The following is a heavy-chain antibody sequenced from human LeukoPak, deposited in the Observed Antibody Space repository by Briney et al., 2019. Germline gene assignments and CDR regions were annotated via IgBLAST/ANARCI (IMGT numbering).Heavy chain of an antibody. Sequence: PAGGSLRLSCAAPGFILITFGMPWVRQTPGKGLEWVSHISKDESNKYYADSVKGRFTISRDTSKNTLFLQMNSLRAEDTAVYYCAKDNPVLQYWGQGTLVTVSS. J-gene: IGHJ4*02. CDR2: ISKDESNK. V-gene: IGHV3-30*18. CDR3: AKDNPVLQY. CDR1: GFILITFG.